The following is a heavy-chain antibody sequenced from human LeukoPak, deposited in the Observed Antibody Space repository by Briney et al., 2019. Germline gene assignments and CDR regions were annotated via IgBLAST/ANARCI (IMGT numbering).Heavy chain of an antibody. CDR3: ASSFGVVKYFDY. D-gene: IGHD3-3*01. J-gene: IGHJ4*02. Sequence: PSETLSLTCAVSGGSISSCGYYWSWIRQPPGKGLQWIGYIYHSGSTYYNPSLKSRVTISVDRSKNQFSLKLSSVTAADTAVYYCASSFGVVKYFDYWGQGTLVTVSS. CDR1: GGSISSCGYY. CDR2: IYHSGST. V-gene: IGHV4-30-2*01.